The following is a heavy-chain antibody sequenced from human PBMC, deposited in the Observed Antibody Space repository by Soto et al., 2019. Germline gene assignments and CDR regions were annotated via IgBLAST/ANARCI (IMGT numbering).Heavy chain of an antibody. V-gene: IGHV3-30*02. CDR3: AKDPIPAVNRGSRFDS. D-gene: IGHD2-2*01. CDR1: GFTFSTYG. Sequence: WGSLRLSCAGSGFTFSTYGFHLFRHPPFKGLEWVAFVSFDGSEKYYAESVKGRFTISRDNPRNTLFLQLTSLRTEDTAVYFCAKDPIPAVNRGSRFDSWGRGTLVTVSS. J-gene: IGHJ5*01. CDR2: VSFDGSEK.